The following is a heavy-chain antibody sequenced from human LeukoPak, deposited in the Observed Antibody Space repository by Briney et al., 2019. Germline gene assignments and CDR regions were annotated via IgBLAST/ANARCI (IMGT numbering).Heavy chain of an antibody. J-gene: IGHJ3*02. CDR3: ARARYTNSWYAVDI. CDR2: IYHTGSN. Sequence: PSDTLSLTCLVSSGSVSSYYWTWIRQPPGKGLEWIGYIYHTGSNNYSPSLKSRVTMYVDTSKNQLSLKLSSVTAADTAMYYCARARYTNSWYAVDIWGQGTMVTVSS. D-gene: IGHD6-13*01. V-gene: IGHV4-59*08. CDR1: SGSVSSYY.